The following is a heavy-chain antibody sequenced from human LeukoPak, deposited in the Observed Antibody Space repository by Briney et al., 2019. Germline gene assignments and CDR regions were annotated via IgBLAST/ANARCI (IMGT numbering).Heavy chain of an antibody. CDR1: GFRFSSYA. J-gene: IGHJ3*02. Sequence: GGSLRLSCAASGFRFSSYAMSWVRQAPGKGLEWVSAISGSGVSTYYADSVKGRFTVSRDNSKNTLYLQMSSLRAEDTAVYYCASTQNGDYDAFDIWGQGTMVTVSS. CDR3: ASTQNGDYDAFDI. D-gene: IGHD4-17*01. CDR2: ISGSGVST. V-gene: IGHV3-23*01.